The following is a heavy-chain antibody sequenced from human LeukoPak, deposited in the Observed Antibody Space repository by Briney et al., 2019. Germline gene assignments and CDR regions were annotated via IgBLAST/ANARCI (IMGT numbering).Heavy chain of an antibody. Sequence: GGCLRLSCAASGFSFSNFAMSWVRQAPGKGLEWVAVISFDGSKKYYADSVKGRFTVSRDNSKSTLFLQMSTLRPDDTAVYYCATLTGTTGSDDYWGQGTLVTVSS. D-gene: IGHD1-1*01. CDR3: ATLTGTTGSDDY. J-gene: IGHJ4*02. CDR2: ISFDGSKK. CDR1: GFSFSNFA. V-gene: IGHV3-30*04.